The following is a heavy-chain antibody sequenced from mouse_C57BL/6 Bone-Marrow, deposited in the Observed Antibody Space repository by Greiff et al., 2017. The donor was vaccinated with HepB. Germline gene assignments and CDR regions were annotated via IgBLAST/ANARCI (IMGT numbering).Heavy chain of an antibody. V-gene: IGHV1-69*01. CDR1: GYTFTSYW. D-gene: IGHD1-1*01. CDR2: IDPSDSYT. CDR3: AREEYYGSSPYFDV. J-gene: IGHJ1*03. Sequence: QVQLQQPGAELVMPGASVKLSCKASGYTFTSYWMHWVKQRPGHGLEWIGGIDPSDSYTNYNQKFKGKSTLTVDKSSSTAYMQLSSLTSEDSAVYYCAREEYYGSSPYFDVWGTGTTVTGSS.